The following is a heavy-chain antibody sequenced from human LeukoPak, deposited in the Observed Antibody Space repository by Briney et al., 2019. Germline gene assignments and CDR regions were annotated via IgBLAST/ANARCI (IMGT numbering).Heavy chain of an antibody. CDR1: GFTFSSYA. CDR2: ISYDGSNK. Sequence: GGSLRLSCAASGFTFSSYAMHWVRQAPGKGLEWVAVISYDGSNKYYADSVKGRFTISRDNSKNTLYLQMNSLRAEDTAVYYCARVVSRGVAAAGAIDYWGQGTLVTVSS. V-gene: IGHV3-30-3*01. CDR3: ARVVSRGVAAAGAIDY. D-gene: IGHD6-13*01. J-gene: IGHJ4*02.